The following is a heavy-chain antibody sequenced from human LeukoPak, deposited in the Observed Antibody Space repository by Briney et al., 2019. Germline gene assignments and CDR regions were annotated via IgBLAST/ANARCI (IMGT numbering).Heavy chain of an antibody. V-gene: IGHV4-61*09. Sequence: PSETLSLTCTVSGGSINSGSYCWSWIRQSAGKGLEWIGHIHISGSTNYNPSLKSRVTISVDTSKNQFSLKLSSVTAADTAVYYCARENMVRGSMDVWGKGTTVTISS. CDR2: IHISGST. CDR1: GGSINSGSYC. J-gene: IGHJ6*04. CDR3: ARENMVRGSMDV. D-gene: IGHD3-10*01.